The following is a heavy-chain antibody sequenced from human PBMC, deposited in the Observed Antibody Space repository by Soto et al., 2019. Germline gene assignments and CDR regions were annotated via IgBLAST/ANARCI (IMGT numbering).Heavy chain of an antibody. CDR2: IYYSGST. D-gene: IGHD6-13*01. CDR1: GGPISSYY. V-gene: IGHV4-59*08. CDR3: ASEGDPVVPVTFIAAAGNNWFDP. J-gene: IGHJ5*02. Sequence: SETLSLTCTVSGGPISSYYWSWIRQPPGKGLEWIGYIYYSGSTNYNPSLKSRVTISVDTSKNQFSLKLSSVTAADTAVYYCASEGDPVVPVTFIAAAGNNWFDPWGQGTLVTVSS.